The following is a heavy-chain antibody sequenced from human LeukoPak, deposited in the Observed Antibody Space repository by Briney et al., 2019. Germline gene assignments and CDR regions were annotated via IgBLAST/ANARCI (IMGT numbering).Heavy chain of an antibody. Sequence: QAGGSLRLSCAASGFTFGRYAMTWVRQAPGRGLEWGSIISDDGGATYYADSVKGRFTISRDNSKNTLYLQMNTLRAEDTAVYYCAKGQRVVVPSTRILDVWGKGTMVTVSS. CDR2: ISDDGGAT. J-gene: IGHJ6*03. CDR1: GFTFGRYA. V-gene: IGHV3-23*01. D-gene: IGHD2-15*01. CDR3: AKGQRVVVPSTRILDV.